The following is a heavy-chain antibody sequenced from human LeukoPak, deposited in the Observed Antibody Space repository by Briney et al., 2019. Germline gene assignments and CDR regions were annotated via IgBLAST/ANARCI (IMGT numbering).Heavy chain of an antibody. J-gene: IGHJ4*02. D-gene: IGHD5-18*01. Sequence: SSYYWGXXRQPPGKGLEWIGSIYYSGSTYYNPSLKSRVTISVDTSKNQFSLKLSSVTAADTAVYYCASGYSYGAVDYWGQGTLVTVSS. V-gene: IGHV4-39*01. CDR2: IYYSGST. CDR1: SSYY. CDR3: ASGYSYGAVDY.